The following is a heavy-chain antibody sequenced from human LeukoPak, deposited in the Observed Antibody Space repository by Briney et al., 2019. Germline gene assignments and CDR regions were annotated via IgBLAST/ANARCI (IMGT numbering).Heavy chain of an antibody. J-gene: IGHJ3*02. Sequence: GGSLRLSCAASGFTFSSYSMNWVRQAPGKGLEWVSVIYSGGSTYYADSVKGRFTISRDNSKNTLYLQMNSLRAEDTAVYYCAKIGSPSPRDAFDIWGQGTMVTVSS. CDR2: IYSGGST. V-gene: IGHV3-53*01. D-gene: IGHD6-25*01. CDR1: GFTFSSYS. CDR3: AKIGSPSPRDAFDI.